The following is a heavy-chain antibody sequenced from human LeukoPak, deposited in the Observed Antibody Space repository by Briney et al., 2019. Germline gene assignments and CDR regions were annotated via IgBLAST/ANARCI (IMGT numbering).Heavy chain of an antibody. CDR2: ISSSGTTI. CDR1: GFTFSSYS. J-gene: IGHJ3*02. V-gene: IGHV3-48*01. CDR3: ARGYCSSNTCYIAFDI. D-gene: IGHD2-2*02. Sequence: GGSLRLSCAASGFTFSSYSMNWVRQAPGKGLEWVSYISSSGTTIYYADSVKGRFTISRDNPKNSLYLQMISLRAEDTAVYYCARGYCSSNTCYIAFDIWGQGTMVTVSS.